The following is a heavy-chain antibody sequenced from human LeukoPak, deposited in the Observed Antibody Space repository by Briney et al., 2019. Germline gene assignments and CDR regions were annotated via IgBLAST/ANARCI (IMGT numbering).Heavy chain of an antibody. J-gene: IGHJ5*02. V-gene: IGHV4-59*11. CDR1: GGSIGSHC. Sequence: WETLSLTCTVSGGSIGSHCWTWIRQPPGKGLEFIAYVYYRGSTYYNTSLKSRVTISVDTSKNQFSLNLNSVTTADTAVYYCARRWATTDYYNVLEPWGQGTLATVSS. D-gene: IGHD3-9*01. CDR3: ARRWATTDYYNVLEP. CDR2: VYYRGST.